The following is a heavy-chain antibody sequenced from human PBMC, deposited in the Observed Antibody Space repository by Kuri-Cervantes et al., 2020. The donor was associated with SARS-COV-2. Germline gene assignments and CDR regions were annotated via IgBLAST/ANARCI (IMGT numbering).Heavy chain of an antibody. V-gene: IGHV3-73*01. D-gene: IGHD3-3*01. CDR3: ARGSPALWHLGGYYTNWFDP. CDR1: GFTFRGSA. J-gene: IGHJ5*02. Sequence: GESLKISCTASGFTFRGSAMHWVRQASGKGLEWVGRIRSKANSYATAYAASVKGRFTISRDDSKNTAYLQMNSLKTEDTAVYYCARGSPALWHLGGYYTNWFDPWGQGTLVTVSS. CDR2: IRSKANSYAT.